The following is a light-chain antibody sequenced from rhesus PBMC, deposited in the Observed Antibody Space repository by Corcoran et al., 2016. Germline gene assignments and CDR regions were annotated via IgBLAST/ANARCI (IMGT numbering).Light chain of an antibody. CDR2: AAS. CDR1: QGISTY. V-gene: IGKV1-43*01. CDR3: LQYNSNPLT. J-gene: IGKJ4*01. Sequence: DIQMTQSPSSLSASVGDRVTIPCRASQGISTYLNWYQPKPGKAPKRLIYAASSLESGVPSRFSGSGSGTDFTLPISSLQPEDFATYYCLQYNSNPLTFGGGTKVEIK.